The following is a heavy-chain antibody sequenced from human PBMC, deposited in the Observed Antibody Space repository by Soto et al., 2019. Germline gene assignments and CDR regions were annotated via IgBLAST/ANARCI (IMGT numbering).Heavy chain of an antibody. D-gene: IGHD2-15*01. CDR3: ARDPPHGGTSSWDANS. J-gene: IGHJ4*02. CDR2: ISSSGTFK. Sequence: GGSLRLSCEASGFIFTTNSMNWIRQVPGKGLQWLSSISSSGTFKSYGDSVKGRFTISRDNAKNSLFLQMNNLSGEDTGLYYCARDPPHGGTSSWDANSWGPGTLVTVSS. CDR1: GFIFTTNS. V-gene: IGHV3-21*01.